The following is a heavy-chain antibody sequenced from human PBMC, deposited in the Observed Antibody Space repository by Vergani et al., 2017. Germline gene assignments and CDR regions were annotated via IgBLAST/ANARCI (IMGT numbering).Heavy chain of an antibody. CDR3: ARGRQWRLTEYLYGMDV. D-gene: IGHD6-19*01. Sequence: QEQLVQSGAEVRKPGASVKVSCKASGYNFTNYPLIWVRQAPGQGLEFMGWINTNSGNPTYAPGFTGRFVFSLDTSVSTAYLQISGLKAEDSAVYYCARGRQWRLTEYLYGMDVWGQGTTVTVSS. CDR1: GYNFTNYP. J-gene: IGHJ6*02. CDR2: INTNSGNP. V-gene: IGHV7-4-1*02.